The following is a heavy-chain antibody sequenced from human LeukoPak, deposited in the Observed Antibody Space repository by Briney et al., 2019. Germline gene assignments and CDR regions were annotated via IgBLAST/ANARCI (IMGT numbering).Heavy chain of an antibody. V-gene: IGHV3-15*01. CDR1: GFTFSDAW. J-gene: IGHJ6*03. Sequence: PGGSLRLSCAASGFTFSDAWMSWVRQAPGKGLEWVGHIKSKTDGGTTDYAASVKGRFTISRDDSKNTLYLQMNSLRAEDTAVYYCARVGWTMVRGAPYYYYYMDVWGKGTTVTISS. CDR2: IKSKTDGGTT. D-gene: IGHD3-10*01. CDR3: ARVGWTMVRGAPYYYYYMDV.